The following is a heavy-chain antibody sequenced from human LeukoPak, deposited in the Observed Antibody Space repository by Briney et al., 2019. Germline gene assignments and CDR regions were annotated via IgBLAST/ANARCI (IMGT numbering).Heavy chain of an antibody. Sequence: SETLSLTCTVSGGSISSYYWSWIRQPPGKGLEGIGYIYYSGSTNYNPSLKSRVTISVDTSKNQFSLKLSSVTAADTAVYYCARWGGGYYDFWSGVNWFDPWGQGTLATVSS. CDR3: ARWGGGYYDFWSGVNWFDP. CDR2: IYYSGST. CDR1: GGSISSYY. V-gene: IGHV4-59*01. J-gene: IGHJ5*02. D-gene: IGHD3-3*01.